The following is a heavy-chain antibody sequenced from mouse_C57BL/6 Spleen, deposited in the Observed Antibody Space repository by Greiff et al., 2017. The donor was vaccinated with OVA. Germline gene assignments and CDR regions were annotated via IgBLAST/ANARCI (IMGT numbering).Heavy chain of an antibody. CDR1: GYTFTDYY. V-gene: IGHV1-26*01. J-gene: IGHJ2*01. D-gene: IGHD3-3*01. CDR3: TSPLGDY. Sequence: VQLQQSGPELVKPGASVKISCKASGYTFTDYYMNWVKQSHGKSLEWIGDINPNNGGTSYNQKFKGKATLTVDKSSSTAYMELRSLTSEDSAVYYWTSPLGDYWGQGTTLTVSS. CDR2: INPNNGGT.